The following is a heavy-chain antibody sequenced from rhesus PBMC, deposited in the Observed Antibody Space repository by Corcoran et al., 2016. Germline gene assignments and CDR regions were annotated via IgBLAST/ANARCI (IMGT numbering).Heavy chain of an antibody. D-gene: IGHD3-34*01. J-gene: IGHJ6*01. CDR1: GFSLTTSGMG. V-gene: IGHV2-174*01. Sequence: QVTLKESGPALVKPTQTLTLTCTFSGFSLTTSGMGVGWLRQPPGKALEWLALIYWDDDKRYRTTRKSRITISKDTSKNQVVLTMTNMDPVDTATYYCARDWGDFPYGLDSWGQGVVVTVSS. CDR2: IYWDDDK. CDR3: ARDWGDFPYGLDS.